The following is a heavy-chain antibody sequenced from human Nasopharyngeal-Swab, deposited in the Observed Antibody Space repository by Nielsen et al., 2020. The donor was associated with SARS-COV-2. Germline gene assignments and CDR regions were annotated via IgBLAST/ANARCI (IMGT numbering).Heavy chain of an antibody. CDR2: ISYDGSNE. CDR3: ARDYRGYSYVTPCY. D-gene: IGHD5-18*01. V-gene: IGHV3-30*04. J-gene: IGHJ4*02. CDR1: GFTFSSYA. Sequence: GASLKISCAASGFTFSSYAMHWFRQAPGKGLECVEVISYDGSNEYFADSVKGRFTISRDNSKNTVFLQMNSLRTEDTAVYYCARDYRGYSYVTPCYWGQGTLVTVSS.